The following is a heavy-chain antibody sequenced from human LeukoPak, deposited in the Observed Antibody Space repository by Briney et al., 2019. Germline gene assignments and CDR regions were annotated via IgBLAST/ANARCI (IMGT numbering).Heavy chain of an antibody. CDR2: INHSGST. Sequence: SETLSLTCAVYGGSFSGYYWSWIRQPPGKGLEWVGEINHSGSTNYNPPLKSRATISVDTSKNQFSLKLSSVTAADTAVYYCARGLKVLRARSNMDVWGKGTTVTVSS. V-gene: IGHV4-34*01. D-gene: IGHD3-3*01. CDR1: GGSFSGYY. CDR3: ARGLKVLRARSNMDV. J-gene: IGHJ6*04.